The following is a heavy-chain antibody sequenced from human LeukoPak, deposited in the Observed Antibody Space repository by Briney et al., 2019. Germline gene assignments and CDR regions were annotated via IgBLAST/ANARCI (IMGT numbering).Heavy chain of an antibody. D-gene: IGHD3-10*01. J-gene: IGHJ4*02. CDR1: GGSFSGYY. Sequence: SETLSLTCAVYGGSFSGYYWSWIRQPPGKGLEWIGEINHSGSTNYNPSLKCRVTISVDTSKNQFSLKLSSVTAADTAVYYCAISPNYGSGSYCGYWGQGTLVTVSS. CDR2: INHSGST. V-gene: IGHV4-34*01. CDR3: AISPNYGSGSYCGY.